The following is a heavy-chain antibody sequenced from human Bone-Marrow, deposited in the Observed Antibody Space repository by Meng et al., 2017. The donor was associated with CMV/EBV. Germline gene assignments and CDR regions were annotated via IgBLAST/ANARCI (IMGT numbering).Heavy chain of an antibody. D-gene: IGHD2-2*01. CDR3: ATSQCYSTNCRDAYNWFDS. V-gene: IGHV1-69*02. CDR1: FSRYT. CDR2: ITPVFGIP. J-gene: IGHJ5*01. Sequence: FSRYTISWVRQAPGHGLEWMGRITPVFGIPRYAQRFQDRVTITADKFTTTTDMELSNLGSEDTAVYYCATSQCYSTNCRDAYNWFDSWGQGTLVTVSS.